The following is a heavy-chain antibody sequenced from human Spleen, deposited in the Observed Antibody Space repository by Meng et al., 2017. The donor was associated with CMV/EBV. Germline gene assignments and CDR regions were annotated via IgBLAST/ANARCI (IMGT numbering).Heavy chain of an antibody. V-gene: IGHV1-3*02. Sequence: ASVKVSCKASGYTFTSYAMHWVRQAPGQRLEWMGWSNAGNGNTKYSQEFQGRVTLTRNTAISTAYMELSSLRSEDTAVYFCSRNGGGLDYWGQGTLVTVSS. D-gene: IGHD3-16*01. CDR3: SRNGGGLDY. CDR2: SNAGNGNT. J-gene: IGHJ4*02. CDR1: GYTFTSYA.